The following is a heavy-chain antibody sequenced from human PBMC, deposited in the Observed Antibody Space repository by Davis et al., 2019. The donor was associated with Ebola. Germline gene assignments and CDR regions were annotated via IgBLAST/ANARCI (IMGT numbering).Heavy chain of an antibody. D-gene: IGHD3-10*01. CDR1: GGSFSGYY. CDR2: IYYSGST. J-gene: IGHJ4*02. V-gene: IGHV4-59*01. Sequence: MPSETLSLTCAVYGGSFSGYYWSWIRQPPGKGLEWIGYIYYSGSTNYNPSLKSRVTISVDTSKNQFSLKLSSVTATDTAVYYCARAPYYSGFDYWGQGTLVTVSS. CDR3: ARAPYYSGFDY.